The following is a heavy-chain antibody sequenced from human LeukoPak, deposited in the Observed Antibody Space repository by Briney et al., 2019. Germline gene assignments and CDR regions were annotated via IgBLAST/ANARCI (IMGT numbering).Heavy chain of an antibody. V-gene: IGHV3-21*01. CDR1: GFTFSSYS. CDR3: ARIPRIVGASPPDY. D-gene: IGHD1-26*01. CDR2: ISSSSSYI. Sequence: GGSLRLSCAASGFTFSSYSMNWVRQAPGKGLEWVSSISSSSSYIYYADSVKGRFTISRDNAKNSLYLQMNSLRAEDTAVYYCARIPRIVGASPPDYWGQGTLVTVSS. J-gene: IGHJ4*02.